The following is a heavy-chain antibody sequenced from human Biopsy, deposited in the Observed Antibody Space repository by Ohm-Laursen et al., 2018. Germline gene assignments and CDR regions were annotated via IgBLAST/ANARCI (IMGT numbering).Heavy chain of an antibody. D-gene: IGHD3-22*01. V-gene: IGHV4-59*01. CDR1: GDSISSYY. CDR3: ARDRGHYSDRTVPGYFDL. Sequence: SETLSLTCTVSGDSISSYYWSWIRQPPGKGLQWIGYVYYTGSTDYNPSLQSRVTISVDTSKNHFSLRLRSVTPAGTAIYYCARDRGHYSDRTVPGYFDLWGRGTLVTVSS. J-gene: IGHJ2*01. CDR2: VYYTGST.